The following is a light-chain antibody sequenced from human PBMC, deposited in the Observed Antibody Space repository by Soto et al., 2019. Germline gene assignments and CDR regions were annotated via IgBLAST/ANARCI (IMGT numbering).Light chain of an antibody. V-gene: IGLV1-44*01. Sequence: QSVLTQPPSAAGTPGQRVTISCSGSSSNIGSNSVSWYQQLPGTAPKLLIYNNNQRPSGVPDRFSGSKSGTSASLAISGLQSEDEADYYCAAWDDSLNGQVFGGGTKVTVL. CDR3: AAWDDSLNGQV. J-gene: IGLJ2*01. CDR2: NNN. CDR1: SSNIGSNS.